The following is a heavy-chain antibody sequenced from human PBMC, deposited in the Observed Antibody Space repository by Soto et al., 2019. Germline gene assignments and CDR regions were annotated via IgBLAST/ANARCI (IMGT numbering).Heavy chain of an antibody. CDR2: IIPSGGST. J-gene: IGHJ6*02. V-gene: IGHV1-46*01. CDR1: GYTFTTYY. Sequence: ASVKVSCKASGYTFTTYYMHWVRQARGQGLEWMGTIIPSGGSTSYAQKFQGRVTMTRDTSTSTAYMELSSLTSEDTAVYYCARALAPFYYYYGMDVWGQGTTVTVSS. D-gene: IGHD3-3*02. CDR3: ARALAPFYYYYGMDV.